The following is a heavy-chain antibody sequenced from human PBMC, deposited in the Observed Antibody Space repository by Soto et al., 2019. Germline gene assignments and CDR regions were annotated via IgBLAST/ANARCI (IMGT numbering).Heavy chain of an antibody. V-gene: IGHV3-33*01. Sequence: GSLSLSCAASGFTFNKYGMHWVRQAPGKGLEWVAVTWYDEINQYYADSVRGRFTISRDNSKNTLYLQLNSLRVEDTAVYYCARDCSGGSCYILDYWGHGTLVTVSS. D-gene: IGHD2-15*01. J-gene: IGHJ4*01. CDR2: TWYDEINQ. CDR3: ARDCSGGSCYILDY. CDR1: GFTFNKYG.